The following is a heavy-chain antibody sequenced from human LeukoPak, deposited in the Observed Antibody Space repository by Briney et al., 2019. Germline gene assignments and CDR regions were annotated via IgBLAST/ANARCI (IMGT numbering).Heavy chain of an antibody. D-gene: IGHD3-3*01. Sequence: ASVKVSCKASGYTFTGYYMHWVRQAPGQGLEWMGRINPNSGGTNYAQKFQGRVTMTRDTSISTAYMELSRLRSDDTAVYYCARVETGRPYDFWSGYSYYYYYMDVWGKGTTVTVSS. CDR2: INPNSGGT. V-gene: IGHV1-2*06. CDR1: GYTFTGYY. J-gene: IGHJ6*03. CDR3: ARVETGRPYDFWSGYSYYYYYMDV.